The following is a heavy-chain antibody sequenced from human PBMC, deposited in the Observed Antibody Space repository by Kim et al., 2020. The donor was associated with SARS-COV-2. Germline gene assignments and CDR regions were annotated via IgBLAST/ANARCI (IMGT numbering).Heavy chain of an antibody. CDR3: ARDSYYDIFRYYYYYMDV. CDR1: GYTFTSYA. Sequence: ASVKVSCKASGYTFTSYAMHWVRQAPGQRLEWMGWINAGNGNTKYSQKFQGRVTITRDTSASTAYMELSRLRSEDTDVYYCARDSYYDIFRYYYYYMDVWGKGTTVTVSS. D-gene: IGHD3-9*01. CDR2: INAGNGNT. J-gene: IGHJ6*03. V-gene: IGHV1-3*01.